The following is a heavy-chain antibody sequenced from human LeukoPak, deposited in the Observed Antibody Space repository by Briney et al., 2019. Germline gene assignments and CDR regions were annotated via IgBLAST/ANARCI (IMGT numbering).Heavy chain of an antibody. D-gene: IGHD4-17*01. Sequence: ASVKVSCKASGGTFSSYAISWVRQAPGQGLEWIGRIIPILGIANYAQKFQGRVTITADKSTGTAYMELSSPRSEDTAVYYCARETGDYTKFGWFDPWGQGTLVTVSS. CDR3: ARETGDYTKFGWFDP. CDR2: IIPILGIA. J-gene: IGHJ5*02. V-gene: IGHV1-69*04. CDR1: GGTFSSYA.